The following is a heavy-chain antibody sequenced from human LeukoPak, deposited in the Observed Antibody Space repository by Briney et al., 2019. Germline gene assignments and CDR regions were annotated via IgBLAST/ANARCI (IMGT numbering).Heavy chain of an antibody. D-gene: IGHD6-6*01. Sequence: SVTVSCKPSVGTFNSYAISWVRQAPGQPLEWLGGIIPIFGTANYAQKFQGRVTITTDESTSTAYMELSSLRSEDTAVYYCARERYSSSSEKAFDIWGQGTMVTVSS. CDR3: ARERYSSSSEKAFDI. V-gene: IGHV1-69*05. J-gene: IGHJ3*02. CDR1: VGTFNSYA. CDR2: IIPIFGTA.